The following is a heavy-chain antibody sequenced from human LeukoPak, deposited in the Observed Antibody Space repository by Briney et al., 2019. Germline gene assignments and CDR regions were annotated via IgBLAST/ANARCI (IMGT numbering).Heavy chain of an antibody. D-gene: IGHD3-22*01. Sequence: PSETLSLTCTVSGGSISSSSYYWGWIRQPPGKGLEWIGSIYYSGSTYYNPSLKSRVTISVDTSKNQFSLKLSSVTAADTAVYYCARGGPYYDSSGYPNRDVSADYWGQGTLVTVSS. CDR1: GGSISSSSYY. CDR2: IYYSGST. CDR3: ARGGPYYDSSGYPNRDVSADY. J-gene: IGHJ4*02. V-gene: IGHV4-39*01.